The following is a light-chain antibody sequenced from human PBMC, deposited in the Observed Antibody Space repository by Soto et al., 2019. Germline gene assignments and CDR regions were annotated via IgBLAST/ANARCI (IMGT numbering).Light chain of an antibody. J-gene: IGKJ1*01. V-gene: IGKV1-9*01. CDR3: QQLNSYPQETWT. CDR1: QGISSY. Sequence: DIQLTQSPSFLSASVGDRVTITCRASQGISSYLAWYQQKPGKAPKLLIYAASTLQSGVPSRFSGSGSGTEFTLTISSLQPEDFATYYCQQLNSYPQETWTFGQGTKVDIK. CDR2: AAS.